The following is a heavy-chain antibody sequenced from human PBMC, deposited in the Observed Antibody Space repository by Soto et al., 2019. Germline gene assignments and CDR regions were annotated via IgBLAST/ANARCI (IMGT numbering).Heavy chain of an antibody. Sequence: GESLKISCKGSGYSFTSYWIGWVRQMPGKGLEWMGIIYPGDSDTRYSPSFQGQVTISADKSISTAYLQWSSLKASDTAMYYCARHVFSVAGILDGMDVWGQGTTVTVSS. V-gene: IGHV5-51*01. D-gene: IGHD6-19*01. CDR3: ARHVFSVAGILDGMDV. CDR2: IYPGDSDT. CDR1: GYSFTSYW. J-gene: IGHJ6*02.